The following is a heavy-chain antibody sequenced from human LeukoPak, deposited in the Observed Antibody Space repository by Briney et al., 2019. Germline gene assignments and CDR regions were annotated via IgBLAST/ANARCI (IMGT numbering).Heavy chain of an antibody. CDR2: IKEDGSEI. D-gene: IGHD1-26*01. V-gene: IGHV3-7*01. CDR1: GFTFSSYA. CDR3: ASSGSPTHNWFDP. Sequence: GGSLRLSCAASGFTFSSYAMSWVRQAPGKGLGWVANIKEDGSEINYIDSVKGRFTISRDNAKNLLYLQMNSLRAEDTAVYYCASSGSPTHNWFDPWGQGTLVTVSS. J-gene: IGHJ5*02.